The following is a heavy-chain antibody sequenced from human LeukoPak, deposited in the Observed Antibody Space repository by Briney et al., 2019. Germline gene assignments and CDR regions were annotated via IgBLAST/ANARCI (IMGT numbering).Heavy chain of an antibody. CDR1: GFTLSSYN. Sequence: GGSLRLSCAASGFTLSSYNMNWVRQAPGKGLEWVSYISSSGSTIYYADSVKGRFTISRDNAKNSLYLQMNSLRAEDTAVYYCAELGITMIGGVWGKGTTVTISS. CDR3: AELGITMIGGV. J-gene: IGHJ6*04. D-gene: IGHD3-10*02. CDR2: ISSSGSTI. V-gene: IGHV3-48*04.